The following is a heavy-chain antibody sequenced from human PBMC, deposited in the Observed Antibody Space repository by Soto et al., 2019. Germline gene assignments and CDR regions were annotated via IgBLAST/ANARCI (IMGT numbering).Heavy chain of an antibody. CDR3: ARVRYDSGWFDC. Sequence: SETLSLTCTVSGDSVSSAYYCWDWIRQPPGQGLEWIGYISYSGNTDYNPTLKNRVTISADTSKNQFSLRLTSVTAADTAVYYCARVRYDSGWFDCWGQGAPVTVSS. D-gene: IGHD6-19*01. V-gene: IGHV4-61*01. J-gene: IGHJ4*02. CDR1: GDSVSSAYYC. CDR2: ISYSGNT.